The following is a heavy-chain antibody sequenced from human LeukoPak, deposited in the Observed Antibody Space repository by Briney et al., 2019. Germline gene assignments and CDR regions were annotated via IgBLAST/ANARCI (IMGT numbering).Heavy chain of an antibody. CDR3: ARAGGRDFHFDS. CDR1: GGSITNSYW. J-gene: IGHJ4*02. CDR2: IYYSGST. Sequence: PSETLSLTCAVSGGSITNSYWWTWVRPSPGKGLEWVGEIYYSGSTNYNPSLKSRVTMSVDKSKNQFPLKLSSVTAADTAFYFCARAGGRDFHFDSWGQGTLVTVSS. V-gene: IGHV4-4*02. D-gene: IGHD5-12*01.